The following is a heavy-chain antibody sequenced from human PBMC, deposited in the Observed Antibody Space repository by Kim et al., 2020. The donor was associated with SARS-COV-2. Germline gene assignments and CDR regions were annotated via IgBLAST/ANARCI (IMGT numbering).Heavy chain of an antibody. CDR3: ARSRKRNQWLGDYYYGMDV. Sequence: GGSLRLSCAASGFTFSSYWMSWVRQAPGKGLEWVANIKQDGSEKYYVDSVKGRFTISRDNAKNSLYLQMNSLRAEDTAVYYCARSRKRNQWLGDYYYGMDVWGQGTTVTVSS. V-gene: IGHV3-7*01. J-gene: IGHJ6*02. D-gene: IGHD3-22*01. CDR2: IKQDGSEK. CDR1: GFTFSSYW.